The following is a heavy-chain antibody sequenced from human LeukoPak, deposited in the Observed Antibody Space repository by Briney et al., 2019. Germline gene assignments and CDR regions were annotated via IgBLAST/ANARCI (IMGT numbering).Heavy chain of an antibody. CDR3: ARDLIGSPEGGADY. J-gene: IGHJ4*02. D-gene: IGHD3-16*02. Sequence: GASVKVSCKASGYTFTGYYMHWVRQAPGKGLEWMGGFDPEDGETIYAQKFQGRVTMTEDTSTDTAYMELSSLRSEDTAVYYCARDLIGSPEGGADYWGQGTLVTVSS. V-gene: IGHV1-24*01. CDR1: GYTFTGYY. CDR2: FDPEDGET.